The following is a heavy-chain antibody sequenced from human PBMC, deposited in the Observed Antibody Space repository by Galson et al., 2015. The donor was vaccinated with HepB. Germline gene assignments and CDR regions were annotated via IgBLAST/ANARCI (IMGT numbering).Heavy chain of an antibody. J-gene: IGHJ6*02. CDR1: GFTFRSYW. Sequence: SLRLSCAASGFTFRSYWMSWVRQAPGKGLEWVANIKQDGSEKYYVDSVKGRFTISRDNAKNSLYLQMNSLRAEDTAVYYCARDLVPVGATDSNGMDVWGQGTTVTVSS. CDR3: ARDLVPVGATDSNGMDV. V-gene: IGHV3-7*03. CDR2: IKQDGSEK. D-gene: IGHD1-26*01.